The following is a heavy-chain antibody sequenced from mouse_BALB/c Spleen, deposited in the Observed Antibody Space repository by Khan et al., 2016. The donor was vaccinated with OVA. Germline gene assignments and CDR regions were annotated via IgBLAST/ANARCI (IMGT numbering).Heavy chain of an antibody. Sequence: EVQLQESGPGLVKPSQSPSLTCTVTGYSITSDYAWNWIRQFPGNKLEWMGYISYSGRTSYNPSLKSRTSITRDTSKNPFFLQLNSVTTEDTATYYCARSVTITTVVATDFDYWGQGTTLTVSS. V-gene: IGHV3-2*02. CDR3: ARSVTITTVVATDFDY. J-gene: IGHJ2*01. CDR1: GYSITSDYA. D-gene: IGHD1-1*01. CDR2: ISYSGRT.